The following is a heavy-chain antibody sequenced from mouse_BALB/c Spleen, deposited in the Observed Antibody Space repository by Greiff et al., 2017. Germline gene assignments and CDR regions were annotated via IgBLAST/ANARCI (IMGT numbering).Heavy chain of an antibody. D-gene: IGHD1-1*01. V-gene: IGHV1S81*02. CDR2: INPSNGRT. CDR1: GYTFTSYW. J-gene: IGHJ2*01. CDR3: ARGATVAYFDY. Sequence: QVQLKQPGAELVKPGASVKLSCKASGYTFTSYWMHWVKQRPGQGLEWIGEINPSNGRTNYNEKFKSKATLTVDKSSSTAYMQLSSLTSEDSAVYYCARGATVAYFDYWGQGTTLTVSS.